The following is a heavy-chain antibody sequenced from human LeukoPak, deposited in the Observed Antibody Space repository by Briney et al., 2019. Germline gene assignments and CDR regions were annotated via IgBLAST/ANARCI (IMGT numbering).Heavy chain of an antibody. V-gene: IGHV4-39*07. Sequence: SETLSLTCTVSGGSISSNGDYWGWIRQSPGKGQEWIGSIYYSGSTYYNPSLKSRVTISVDTSKNQFSLKLSSVTAADTAVYYCARRAGAYSHPYDYWGQGTLVTVSS. D-gene: IGHD4/OR15-4a*01. CDR1: GGSISSNGDY. CDR3: ARRAGAYSHPYDY. CDR2: IYYSGST. J-gene: IGHJ4*02.